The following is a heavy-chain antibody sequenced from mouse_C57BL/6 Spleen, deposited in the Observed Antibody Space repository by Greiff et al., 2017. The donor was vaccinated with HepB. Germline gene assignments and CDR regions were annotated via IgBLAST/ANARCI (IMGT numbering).Heavy chain of an antibody. V-gene: IGHV1-82*01. J-gene: IGHJ4*01. CDR3: ARSYYGNYLYAIDY. CDR2: IYPGDGDT. Sequence: VQLQQSGPELVKPGASVKISCKASGYSFSSSWMNWVKQRPGKGLEWIGRIYPGDGDTNYNGKFKGKATLTADKASSTAYMQLSSLTSEDSAVYFCARSYYGNYLYAIDYWGQGTSVTVSS. D-gene: IGHD2-10*01. CDR1: GYSFSSSW.